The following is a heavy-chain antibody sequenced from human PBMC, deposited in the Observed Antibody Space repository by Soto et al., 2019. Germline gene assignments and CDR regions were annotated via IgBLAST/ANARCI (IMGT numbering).Heavy chain of an antibody. D-gene: IGHD2-2*01. CDR1: VGTFSSYA. J-gene: IGHJ5*02. Sequence: VQLVQSGAEVKKPGSSVKVSCKASVGTFSSYAISWVRQAPGQGLEWMGGIIPIFGTASYAQKFQGSVTITADKTTSNAYKELSSLRSENTAVYYCARDDYGSSTSCQNWFDPWGQGTLVTVSS. V-gene: IGHV1-69*06. CDR2: IIPIFGTA. CDR3: ARDDYGSSTSCQNWFDP.